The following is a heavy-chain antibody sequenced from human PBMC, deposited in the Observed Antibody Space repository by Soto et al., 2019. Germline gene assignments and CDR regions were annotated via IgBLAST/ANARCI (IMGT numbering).Heavy chain of an antibody. J-gene: IGHJ5*01. CDR1: GFTVSSKY. Sequence: ESGGGLVQPGGSLRLSCAASGFTVSSKYMNWVRQTPGKGLQWVSIIYSNSSTYYADSVKGRFTISRDNSKNTLYLQMNTLRAEDTAVYYCARGLGYCSGTSCYSIFDSWGQGTLVTVSS. D-gene: IGHD2-2*01. CDR3: ARGLGYCSGTSCYSIFDS. V-gene: IGHV3-66*01. CDR2: IYSNSST.